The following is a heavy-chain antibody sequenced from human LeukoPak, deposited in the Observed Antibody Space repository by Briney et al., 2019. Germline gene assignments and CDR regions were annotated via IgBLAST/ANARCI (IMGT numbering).Heavy chain of an antibody. V-gene: IGHV3-21*01. CDR3: ARSGIAARSQIFDY. CDR1: GFTFSSYS. J-gene: IGHJ4*02. CDR2: ISSSSSYI. D-gene: IGHD6-6*01. Sequence: PGGSLRLSCAASGFTFSSYSMNWVRQAPGKGLEWVSSISSSSSYIYYADSVKGRFTISRDNAKNSLYLQMNSLRAEDTAVYYCARSGIAARSQIFDYWGQGTLVTVSS.